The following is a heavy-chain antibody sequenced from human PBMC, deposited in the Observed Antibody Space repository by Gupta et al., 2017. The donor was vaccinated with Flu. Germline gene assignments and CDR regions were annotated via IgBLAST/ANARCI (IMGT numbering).Heavy chain of an antibody. D-gene: IGHD5-18*01. CDR1: GFPFSSYG. CDR3: ARDADPDTAMVTESLDY. V-gene: IGHV3-33*01. CDR2: IWYDGSKK. J-gene: IGHJ4*02. Sequence: QVQLVESGGGVVPPGRSLRLSCGASGFPFSSYGMNWVRQVPGKGLEWVAVIWYDGSKKYYADSVKGRFTISRDNSKNTLYLQMNSLRDEDTAVYYCARDADPDTAMVTESLDYWGQGTLVTVAS.